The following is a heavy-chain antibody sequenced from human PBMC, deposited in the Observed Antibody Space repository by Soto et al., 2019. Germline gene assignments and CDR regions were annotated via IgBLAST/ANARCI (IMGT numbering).Heavy chain of an antibody. J-gene: IGHJ4*02. CDR2: IYYSGNT. D-gene: IGHD3-16*01. CDR1: GGSISSGAYY. Sequence: QVQLQESGPGLVKPSQTLSLTCTVSGGSISSGAYYWSWIRQHPGKGLEWIGYIYYSGNTYYNPSRKRRVTISVDTSKNQFCLKLSAETAADTAVYYCARVGLRLGDYFDYWGQGTLVSVSS. V-gene: IGHV4-31*03. CDR3: ARVGLRLGDYFDY.